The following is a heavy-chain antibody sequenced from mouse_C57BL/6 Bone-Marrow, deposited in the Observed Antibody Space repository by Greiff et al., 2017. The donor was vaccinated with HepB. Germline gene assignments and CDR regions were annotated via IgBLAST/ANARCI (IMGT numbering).Heavy chain of an antibody. CDR1: GYTFTSYW. CDR3: ARSDYDYDEGAMDY. CDR2: IDPSDSET. D-gene: IGHD2-4*01. Sequence: QVQLQQPGAELVRPGSSVKLSCKASGYTFTSYWMHWVKQRPIQGLEWIGNIDPSDSETHYNQKFKDKATLTVDKSSSTAYMQLSSLTSEDSAVYYCARSDYDYDEGAMDYWGQGTSVTVSS. V-gene: IGHV1-52*01. J-gene: IGHJ4*01.